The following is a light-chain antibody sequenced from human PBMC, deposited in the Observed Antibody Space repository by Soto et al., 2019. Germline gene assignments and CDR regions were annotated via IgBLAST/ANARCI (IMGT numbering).Light chain of an antibody. CDR1: QTVSSS. CDR3: QQYNNWPPPT. Sequence: DIVLTQSPGTLSLSPGERATRSCRAIQTVSSSSLAWYQQKPGQAPRLLIYQTSTRAAGIPPRFSGSGSGTEFTLTISGLQSEDFAVYYCQQYNNWPPPTFGQGTRLEIK. CDR2: QTS. V-gene: IGKV3-15*01. J-gene: IGKJ5*01.